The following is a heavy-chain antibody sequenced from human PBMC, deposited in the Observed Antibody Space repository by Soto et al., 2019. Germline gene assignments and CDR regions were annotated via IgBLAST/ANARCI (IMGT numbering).Heavy chain of an antibody. CDR3: ARARSAVAEVVFDY. D-gene: IGHD6-19*01. J-gene: IGHJ4*02. Sequence: ASVKVSCKASGYTFTSYAMHWVRQAPGQRLEWMGWINAGNGNTKYSQKFQGRVTITRDTSASTAYMELSSLRSEDTAVYYCARARSAVAEVVFDYWGQGTLVTVSS. CDR2: INAGNGNT. CDR1: GYTFTSYA. V-gene: IGHV1-3*01.